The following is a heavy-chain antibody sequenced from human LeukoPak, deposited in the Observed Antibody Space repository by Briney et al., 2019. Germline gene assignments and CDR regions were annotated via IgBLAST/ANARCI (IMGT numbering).Heavy chain of an antibody. D-gene: IGHD3-22*01. CDR3: ARVVGHGSDGCYAGDFDY. Sequence: PSETLSLTCTVSGGSISSYYWSWLRQPPGKGLEWIGYIYYTGSANYNPSLKGRVTTSVDTSKNQFSLKLSSVTAADTAVYYCARVVGHGSDGCYAGDFDYWGQGTLVTVSS. CDR1: GGSISSYY. CDR2: IYYTGSA. J-gene: IGHJ4*02. V-gene: IGHV4-59*01.